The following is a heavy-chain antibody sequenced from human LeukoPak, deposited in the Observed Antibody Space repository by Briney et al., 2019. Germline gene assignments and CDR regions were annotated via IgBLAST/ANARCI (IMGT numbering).Heavy chain of an antibody. CDR1: GGSISISSYY. V-gene: IGHV4-39*01. CDR2: IYYSGST. CDR3: AVLRGQDAGY. J-gene: IGHJ4*02. Sequence: PSETLSLTCTVSGGSISISSYYWGWIRQPPVKGPEWIGSIYYSGSTYYNPSLKSRVTISVDTSKNQFSLKLSSVTAADTAMYYCAVLRGQDAGYWGQGTLVTVSS.